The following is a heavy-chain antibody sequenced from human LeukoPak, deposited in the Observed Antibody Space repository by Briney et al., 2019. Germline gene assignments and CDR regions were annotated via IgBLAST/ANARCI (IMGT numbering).Heavy chain of an antibody. J-gene: IGHJ4*02. Sequence: SETLSLTCTVSGASVNDYYWTWIRQTPGKGLEWIGYVHYSGSSDFNPSLKSRVTMFLASTENQLSLKVTSVTAADTAVYYCARGGWSLDFWGQGTLVTVSS. V-gene: IGHV4-59*02. CDR3: ARGGWSLDF. CDR2: VHYSGSS. CDR1: GASVNDYY.